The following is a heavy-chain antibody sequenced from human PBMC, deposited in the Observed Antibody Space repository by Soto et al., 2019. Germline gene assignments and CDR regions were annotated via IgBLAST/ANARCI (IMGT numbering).Heavy chain of an antibody. D-gene: IGHD2-15*01. J-gene: IGHJ4*02. Sequence: EVQLVESGGGLVQPGESLRLSCAASGFTFSNYWMHWVRQAPGKGLVWVSRIDSDGSRITYADFVKGRFTISRDNAKNTVYLHMNILTAADTAVYYCVRTSRVVAVATREDFWGQGTLVTVSS. V-gene: IGHV3-74*01. CDR2: IDSDGSRI. CDR3: VRTSRVVAVATREDF. CDR1: GFTFSNYW.